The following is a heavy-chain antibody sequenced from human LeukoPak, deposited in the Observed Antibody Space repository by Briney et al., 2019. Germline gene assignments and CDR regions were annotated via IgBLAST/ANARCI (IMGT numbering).Heavy chain of an antibody. V-gene: IGHV4-4*07. CDR2: IHNIGTT. Sequence: SETLSLTCTLSGVSIISDYWSWIRQPAGEGLECIGRIHNIGTTNYNPTPKRRVTISVDTSKNQFSLKLSSVTATDTAVYYCARDRGLYSNYWYFDLWGRGTLVTVSS. CDR1: GVSIISDY. CDR3: ARDRGLYSNYWYFDL. J-gene: IGHJ2*01. D-gene: IGHD4-11*01.